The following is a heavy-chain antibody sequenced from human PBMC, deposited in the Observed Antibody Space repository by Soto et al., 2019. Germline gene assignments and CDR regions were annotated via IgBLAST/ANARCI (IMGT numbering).Heavy chain of an antibody. Sequence: ASVKVSCKASGYTFTSYGISWVRRAPGQGLEWMGWISGYNGNTYYVQNLRGRVTMTTDTSTSTAYMELRSLRSDDTAVYYCANIRIAYHYSMDVCVQGTTVTV. CDR2: ISGYNGNT. D-gene: IGHD2-15*01. J-gene: IGHJ6*02. V-gene: IGHV1-18*04. CDR3: ANIRIAYHYSMDV. CDR1: GYTFTSYG.